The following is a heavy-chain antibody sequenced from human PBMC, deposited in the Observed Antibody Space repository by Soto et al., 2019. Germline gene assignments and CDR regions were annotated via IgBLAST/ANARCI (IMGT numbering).Heavy chain of an antibody. Sequence: RASVKVSCKASGYTFIGYYMHWVRQAPGQGLEWMGQIKSNSGDTKYVQNFQGRVTMTRDTSISTAYMEVHGLTSDDTAVYYCARVGLHNWNYFDYWGQGTLVTVSS. CDR1: GYTFIGYY. CDR3: ARVGLHNWNYFDY. V-gene: IGHV1-2*06. J-gene: IGHJ4*02. D-gene: IGHD1-20*01. CDR2: IKSNSGDT.